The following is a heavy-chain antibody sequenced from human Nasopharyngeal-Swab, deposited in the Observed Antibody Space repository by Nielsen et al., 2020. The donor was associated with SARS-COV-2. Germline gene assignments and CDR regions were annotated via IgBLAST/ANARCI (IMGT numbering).Heavy chain of an antibody. Sequence: GESLKISCAASGFTFSSYAMHWVRRAPGKGLEWVAVISYDGSNKYYADSVKGRFTISRDNSKNTLYLQMNSLRAEDTAVYYCARDGGGNIDYWGQGTLVTVSS. CDR1: GFTFSSYA. D-gene: IGHD4-23*01. V-gene: IGHV3-30-3*01. CDR2: ISYDGSNK. J-gene: IGHJ4*02. CDR3: ARDGGGNIDY.